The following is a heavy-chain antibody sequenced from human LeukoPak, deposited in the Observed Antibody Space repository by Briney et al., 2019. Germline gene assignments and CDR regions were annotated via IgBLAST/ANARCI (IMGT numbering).Heavy chain of an antibody. J-gene: IGHJ6*02. CDR1: GFTFSSYG. Sequence: PGRSLRLSCAASGFTFSSYGMHWVRRAQAKGLGGLELLQYDGSNKYYADSVKGRFTIPRDNSKNTLYLQMNSLRAEDTAVYYCAKDELRFLEWLSRMDVWGQGTTVTVPS. CDR3: AKDELRFLEWLSRMDV. CDR2: LQYDGSNK. D-gene: IGHD3-3*01. V-gene: IGHV3-30*18.